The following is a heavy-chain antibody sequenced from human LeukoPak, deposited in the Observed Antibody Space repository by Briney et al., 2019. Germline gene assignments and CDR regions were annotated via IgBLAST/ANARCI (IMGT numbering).Heavy chain of an antibody. D-gene: IGHD2-2*01. CDR2: IYTSGST. CDR3: AGSAAPLIWFDP. CDR1: GGFICSYY. J-gene: IGHJ5*02. V-gene: IGHV4-4*07. Sequence: PSETLSLTCTVSGGFICSYYWSWIRQPAGKGLEWIGRIYTSGSTNYNPSLKSRVTMSVDTSKNQFSLKLSSVTAADTAVYYCAGSAAPLIWFDPWGQGTLVTVSS.